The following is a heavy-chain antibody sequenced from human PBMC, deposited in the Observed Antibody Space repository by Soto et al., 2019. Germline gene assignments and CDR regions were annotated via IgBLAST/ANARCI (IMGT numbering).Heavy chain of an antibody. D-gene: IGHD4-17*01. Sequence: ASVKVSCKASGFTFTSSAVQWVRQARGQRLEWIGWIVVGSGNTNYAQKFQERVTITRDMSTSTAYMELSSLRSEDTAVYYCAADRNKDSGEAYSYYYGMDVWGQGTTVTVSS. V-gene: IGHV1-58*01. CDR2: IVVGSGNT. CDR1: GFTFTSSA. J-gene: IGHJ6*02. CDR3: AADRNKDSGEAYSYYYGMDV.